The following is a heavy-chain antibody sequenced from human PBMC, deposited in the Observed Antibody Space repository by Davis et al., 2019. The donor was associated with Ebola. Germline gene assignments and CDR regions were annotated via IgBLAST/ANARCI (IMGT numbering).Heavy chain of an antibody. CDR1: GFTFSSYA. CDR2: ISYDGSNK. J-gene: IGHJ4*02. D-gene: IGHD4-17*01. V-gene: IGHV3-30-3*01. Sequence: GESLKISCVVSGFTFSSYAMYWVRQAPGKGLEWVAVISYDGSNKYYADSVKGRFTISRDNSKNTLYLQMNSLRAEDTAVYYCARDDGDYPLGYWGQGTLVTVSS. CDR3: ARDDGDYPLGY.